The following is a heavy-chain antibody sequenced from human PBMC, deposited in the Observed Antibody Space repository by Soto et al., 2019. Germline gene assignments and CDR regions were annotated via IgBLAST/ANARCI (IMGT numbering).Heavy chain of an antibody. CDR1: GGTFSSYA. Sequence: QVQLVQSGAEVKKPGSSVKVSCKASGGTFSSYAISWVRQAPGQGLEWMGGIIPIFGTANYAQKFQGRVTLTADESTSTAYMELSSLSSEDTAVYYCARGIVTVRGVDYGMDVWGQGTTVTVSS. CDR3: ARGIVTVRGVDYGMDV. D-gene: IGHD3-10*01. CDR2: IIPIFGTA. J-gene: IGHJ6*02. V-gene: IGHV1-69*01.